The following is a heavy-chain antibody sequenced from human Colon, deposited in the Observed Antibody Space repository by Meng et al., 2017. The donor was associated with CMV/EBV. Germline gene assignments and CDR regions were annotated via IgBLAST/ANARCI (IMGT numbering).Heavy chain of an antibody. CDR1: GGSVTSGSYY. J-gene: IGHJ3*02. CDR3: ARYGGGYCSGGGCYYAFDI. CDR2: IYHSGSS. Sequence: SETLSLTCTVSGGSVTSGSYYWGWIRQPPGKGLEWIGSIYHSGSSYYNPSLKSRVTISEDTSKNQFSLKLSSVTAADTAVYYCARYGGGYCSGGGCYYAFDIWGQGTMVTVSS. V-gene: IGHV4-39*07. D-gene: IGHD2-15*01.